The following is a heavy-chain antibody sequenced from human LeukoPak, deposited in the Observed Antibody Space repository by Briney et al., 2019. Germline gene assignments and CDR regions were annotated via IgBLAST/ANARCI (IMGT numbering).Heavy chain of an antibody. CDR1: GYILTDYS. V-gene: IGHV1-8*03. Sequence: ASVKVSCKASGYILTDYSLHWVRQATGQGLEWMGWVNPDSGNTGYAQKFQGRVTITRDTSISTAYMELSSLRSEDTAVYYCARAQYYYDSSAYLYYFDYWGQGTLVTVSS. CDR2: VNPDSGNT. J-gene: IGHJ4*02. D-gene: IGHD3-22*01. CDR3: ARAQYYYDSSAYLYYFDY.